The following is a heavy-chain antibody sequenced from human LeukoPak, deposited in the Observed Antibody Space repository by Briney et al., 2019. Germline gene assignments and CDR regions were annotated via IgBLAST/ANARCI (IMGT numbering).Heavy chain of an antibody. Sequence: ASVKVSCKASGYTFTSYDINWLRQATGQGLEWMGWMNPNSGNTGYAQKFQGRVTMTRNTSISTAYMELSSLRSEDTAVYYCARVSPRFDAFDIWGQGTMVTVSS. V-gene: IGHV1-8*01. CDR3: ARVSPRFDAFDI. CDR2: MNPNSGNT. J-gene: IGHJ3*02. CDR1: GYTFTSYD.